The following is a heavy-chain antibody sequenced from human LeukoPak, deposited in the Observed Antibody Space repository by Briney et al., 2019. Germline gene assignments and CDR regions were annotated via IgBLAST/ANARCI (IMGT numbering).Heavy chain of an antibody. J-gene: IGHJ2*01. CDR3: ARDTSGYYFLDL. CDR2: IYPGDSDT. V-gene: IGHV5-51*01. CDR1: GYSFTNYW. D-gene: IGHD3-22*01. Sequence: GESLKISCKGSGYSFTNYWIAWVRQMPGKGLEWMGIIYPGDSDTKYSPSFEGQVTISADKSLNTAYLQWNSLKASDTAIYYCARDTSGYYFLDLWGRGTLVIVSS.